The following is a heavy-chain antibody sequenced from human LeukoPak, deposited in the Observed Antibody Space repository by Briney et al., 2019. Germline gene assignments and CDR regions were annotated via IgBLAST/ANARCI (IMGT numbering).Heavy chain of an antibody. CDR1: GFTFSSFA. CDR3: AKISIGRSMDV. D-gene: IGHD6-6*01. V-gene: IGHV3-30*18. Sequence: GGSLRLSCAASGFTFSSFAMHWVRQAPGKGLEWVAVISYDGNEKYYADSVEGRFTISRDGSKNTLYLQMNSLRAEDTAVYYCAKISIGRSMDVWGQGTTVTVSS. J-gene: IGHJ6*02. CDR2: ISYDGNEK.